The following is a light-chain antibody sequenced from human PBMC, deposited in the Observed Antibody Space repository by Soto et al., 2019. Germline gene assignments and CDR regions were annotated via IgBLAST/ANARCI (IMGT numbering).Light chain of an antibody. J-gene: IGLJ2*01. Sequence: QSALTQPASVSGSPGQSITISCTGTSSDVGGYNYVSWYQQHPGKAPKLMIYDVSNRPSGVSNRFSGSKSGNTASLTIFGLQAEDEADYYCSSYTSSSTQFGGGTKLTVL. CDR3: SSYTSSSTQ. CDR1: SSDVGGYNY. V-gene: IGLV2-14*01. CDR2: DVS.